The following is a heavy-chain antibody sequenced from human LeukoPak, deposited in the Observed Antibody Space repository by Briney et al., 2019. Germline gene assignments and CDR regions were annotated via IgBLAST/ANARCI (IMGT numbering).Heavy chain of an antibody. V-gene: IGHV3-30*18. J-gene: IGHJ4*02. Sequence: PGRSLRLSCAASGFTFSSYGMHWVRQAPGKGLEWVAVISYGGSNKYYADSVKGRFTISRDNSKNTLYLQMNSLRAEDTAVYYCAKDLGCTNGVCGVDYWGQGTLVTVSS. D-gene: IGHD2-8*01. CDR3: AKDLGCTNGVCGVDY. CDR2: ISYGGSNK. CDR1: GFTFSSYG.